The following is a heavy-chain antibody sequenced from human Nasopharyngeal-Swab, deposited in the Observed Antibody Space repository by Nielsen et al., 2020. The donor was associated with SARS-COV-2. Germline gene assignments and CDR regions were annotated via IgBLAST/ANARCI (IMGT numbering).Heavy chain of an antibody. CDR1: GYSFTSYW. D-gene: IGHD1-1*01. CDR3: ARPTNHDRAFDI. V-gene: IGHV5-51*01. CDR2: NYSGDSDT. Sequence: GESLKISCKSSGYSFTSYWIGWVRQMPGKGLEWMGINYSGDSDTRYSTSLQGQVTISADKSLRTAYMQWSRLKASDTAMYYCARPTNHDRAFDIWGQGTMVTVSS. J-gene: IGHJ3*02.